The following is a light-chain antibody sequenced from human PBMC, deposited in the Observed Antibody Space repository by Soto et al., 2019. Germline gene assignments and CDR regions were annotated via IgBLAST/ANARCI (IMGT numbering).Light chain of an antibody. J-gene: IGKJ1*01. CDR2: GAS. V-gene: IGKV3-20*01. CDR3: NQYGNSPQT. CDR1: QSVSSAN. Sequence: ENVLAQSPRTLPLAPADRPTLSCSASQSVSSANFAWYQQKPGQAPRLLIYGASSRATGIPDRFSGSGSGTVFTLTINILEPDAFAVCSCNQYGNSPQTFGKGTEVDIK.